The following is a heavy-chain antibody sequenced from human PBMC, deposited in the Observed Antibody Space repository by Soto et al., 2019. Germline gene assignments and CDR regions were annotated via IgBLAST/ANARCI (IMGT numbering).Heavy chain of an antibody. CDR1: GYTFTSAG. CDR3: ARAFFYQGCDSRGYSFDAFDF. Sequence: ASVKGSCKASGYTFTSAGMSWVRQAPGQGLEWKGWISAHTGSSEYAQRFQGRVTMTPDRSTSTAYMELRSLISDDTAVYYCARAFFYQGCDSRGYSFDAFDFWGPGTLVTVS. V-gene: IGHV1-18*04. J-gene: IGHJ3*01. D-gene: IGHD3-22*01. CDR2: ISAHTGSS.